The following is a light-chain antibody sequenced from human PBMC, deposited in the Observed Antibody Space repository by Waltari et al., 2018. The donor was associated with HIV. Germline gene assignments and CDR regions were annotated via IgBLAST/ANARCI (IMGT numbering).Light chain of an antibody. CDR1: TGAVTSGHS. CDR3: LLSYGGPRV. Sequence: QAVVTQEPSLTVSPGGTVTLTCGSRTGAVTSGHSPYWFQQRPGQAPRTLIHDTSNKHSWTPARFSGSLLGGKAALTLSGAQPEDEAEYYCLLSYGGPRVFGGGTKLTVL. J-gene: IGLJ2*01. V-gene: IGLV7-46*01. CDR2: DTS.